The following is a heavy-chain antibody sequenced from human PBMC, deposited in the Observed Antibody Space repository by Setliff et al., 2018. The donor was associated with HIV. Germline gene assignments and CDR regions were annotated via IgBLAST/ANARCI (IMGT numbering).Heavy chain of an antibody. CDR2: IYPGDSVT. D-gene: IGHD2-21*02. V-gene: IGHV5-51*01. CDR3: AKRRRAPGTADLEAF. J-gene: IGHJ4*02. CDR1: GYAFDNYW. Sequence: PGESLKISCRASGYAFDNYWIGWVRQMPGKGLEWVGVIYPGDSVTRYGPSFQGQVTISADRSISTAYLQWSSLRASDTAVYYCAKRRRAPGTADLEAFWGQGTLVTVSS.